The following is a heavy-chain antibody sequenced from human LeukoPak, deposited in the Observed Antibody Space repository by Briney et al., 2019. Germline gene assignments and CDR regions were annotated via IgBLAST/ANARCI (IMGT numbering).Heavy chain of an antibody. J-gene: IGHJ3*02. CDR2: IYTSGSN. D-gene: IGHD3-16*02. CDR3: ARGFRFPYAFDI. CDR1: GGSISSSSYY. V-gene: IGHV4-61*02. Sequence: PSETLSLTCTVSGGSISSSSYYWGWLRQPAGTGLEWIGRIYTSGSNNYNPSLKSRVTISVDTSKNQFSLKRSSVTAADTAVYYCARGFRFPYAFDIWGQGTMVTVSS.